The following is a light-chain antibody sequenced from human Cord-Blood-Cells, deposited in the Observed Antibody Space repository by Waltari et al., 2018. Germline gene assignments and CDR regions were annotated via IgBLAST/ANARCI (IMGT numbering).Light chain of an antibody. CDR1: KLGDQN. Sequence: SYELTQPPSVSVSPGQTASITCSGEKLGDQNACWYQQKQGQSPLLFIYQDSKRPSGIPERFSGSNSGNTATLTISGTQAMDEADYYCQAWDSSTAVFGGGTKLTVL. J-gene: IGLJ2*01. V-gene: IGLV3-1*01. CDR2: QDS. CDR3: QAWDSSTAV.